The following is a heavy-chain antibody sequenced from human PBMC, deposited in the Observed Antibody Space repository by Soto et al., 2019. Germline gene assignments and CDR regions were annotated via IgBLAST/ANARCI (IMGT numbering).Heavy chain of an antibody. J-gene: IGHJ6*02. CDR3: ARDPAFWSGYPYYYYGMDV. CDR2: ISSSGSTI. V-gene: IGHV3-11*01. Sequence: GGSLRLSCAASGFTFSDYYMSWIRQAPGKGLEWVSYISSSGSTIYYADSVKGRFTISRDNAKNSLYLQMNSLRAEDTAVYYCARDPAFWSGYPYYYYGMDVWGQGTTVTVSS. CDR1: GFTFSDYY. D-gene: IGHD3-3*01.